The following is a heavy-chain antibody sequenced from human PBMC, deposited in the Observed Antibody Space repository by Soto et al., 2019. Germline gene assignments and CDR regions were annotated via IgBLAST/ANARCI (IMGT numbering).Heavy chain of an antibody. D-gene: IGHD3-22*01. Sequence: GGSLRLSCAASGFTFSNAWMTWVRQAPGQGLVWVGRIKSKTDGGTADYAAPVRGRFTISRDDSKDTLYLQMSSLKTEDTAVYYCTTDAYYDTSGYWFWGQGTPVTVSS. J-gene: IGHJ4*02. V-gene: IGHV3-15*01. CDR2: IKSKTDGGTA. CDR3: TTDAYYDTSGYWF. CDR1: GFTFSNAW.